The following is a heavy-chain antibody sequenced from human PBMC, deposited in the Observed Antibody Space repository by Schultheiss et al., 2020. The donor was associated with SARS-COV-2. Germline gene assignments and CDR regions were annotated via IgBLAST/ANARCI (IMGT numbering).Heavy chain of an antibody. CDR2: IYPGDSDT. D-gene: IGHD6-6*01. CDR3: ARAPLSIAARPAGMDV. CDR1: GYSFTNYW. J-gene: IGHJ6*02. Sequence: GESLKISCKGSGYSFTNYWIAWVRQMPGKGLESMGIIYPGDSDTRYSPSFQGQVTISADKSISTAYLQWSSLKASDTAMYYCARAPLSIAARPAGMDVWGQGTTVTVSS. V-gene: IGHV5-51*01.